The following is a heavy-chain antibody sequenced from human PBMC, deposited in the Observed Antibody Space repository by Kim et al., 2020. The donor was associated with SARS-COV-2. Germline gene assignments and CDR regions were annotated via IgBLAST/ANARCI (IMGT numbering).Heavy chain of an antibody. CDR1: GYPFTTYA. Sequence: ASVKVSCKASGYPFTTYAIDWVRQAPGQGLEWMGWITTNTGNPMYAHDFTGRFVFSLDTSVATAYLRISGLKAEDTAVYYCAREDKFGEFDSWGQGTLVT. CDR2: ITTNTGNP. CDR3: AREDKFGEFDS. D-gene: IGHD3-10*01. V-gene: IGHV7-4-1*02. J-gene: IGHJ5*01.